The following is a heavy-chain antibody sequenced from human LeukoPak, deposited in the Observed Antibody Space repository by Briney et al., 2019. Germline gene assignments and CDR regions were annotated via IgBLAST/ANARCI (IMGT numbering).Heavy chain of an antibody. CDR1: GFTSSSYW. Sequence: GGSLRLSCAASGFTSSSYWMSWVRQAPGKGLEWVANIKQDGSEKYYVDSVEVRFTISRDNAKNSLYLQMNSLRAEDTAVYYCARDRRGGYSYGSLDYWGQGTLVTVSS. CDR3: ARDRRGGYSYGSLDY. V-gene: IGHV3-7*01. D-gene: IGHD5-18*01. CDR2: IKQDGSEK. J-gene: IGHJ4*02.